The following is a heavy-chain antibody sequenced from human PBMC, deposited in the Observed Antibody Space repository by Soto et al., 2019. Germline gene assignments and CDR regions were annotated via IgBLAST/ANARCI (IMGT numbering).Heavy chain of an antibody. Sequence: GASVKVSCKASGYTFTSYGISWVRQAPGQGLEWMGWISAYNGNTNYAQKLQGRVTMTTDTSTSTAYMELRSLRSDDTAVYYCARLGYCSGGSCYGLYNWFDPWGQGTLVTVSS. CDR2: ISAYNGNT. J-gene: IGHJ5*02. D-gene: IGHD2-15*01. CDR3: ARLGYCSGGSCYGLYNWFDP. CDR1: GYTFTSYG. V-gene: IGHV1-18*01.